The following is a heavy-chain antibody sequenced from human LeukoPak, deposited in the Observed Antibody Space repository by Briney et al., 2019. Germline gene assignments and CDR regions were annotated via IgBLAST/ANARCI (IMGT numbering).Heavy chain of an antibody. CDR1: GFTFSSYG. CDR2: IWYDGSNK. CDR3: ARDKRYGDPLDY. Sequence: GGSLRLSCAASGFTFSSYGMHWVRQAPGKGLEWVAVIWYDGSNKYYADSVKGRFTISGDNSKNTLYLQMNSLRAEDTAVYYCARDKRYGDPLDYWGQGTLVTVSS. J-gene: IGHJ4*02. V-gene: IGHV3-33*01. D-gene: IGHD4-17*01.